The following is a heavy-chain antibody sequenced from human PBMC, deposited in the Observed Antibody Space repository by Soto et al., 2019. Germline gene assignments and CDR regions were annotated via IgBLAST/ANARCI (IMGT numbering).Heavy chain of an antibody. J-gene: IGHJ4*02. CDR1: GGSISSRTFW. V-gene: IGHV4-39*01. CDR3: ARHPRDDYNYGGSGIFDY. Sequence: SETLSLTCSVSGGSISSRTFWWAWIRQPPGKGLEWIGDMYYSGSSYSSPSLKSRVTLSVDTSKNQLSLKLNSVTAADTAVYYCARHPRDDYNYGGSGIFDYWGQGTLVTVS. D-gene: IGHD4-4*01. CDR2: MYYSGSS.